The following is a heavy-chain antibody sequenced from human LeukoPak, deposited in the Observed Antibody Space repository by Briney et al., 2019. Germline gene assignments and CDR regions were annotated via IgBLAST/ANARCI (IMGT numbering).Heavy chain of an antibody. CDR1: GGTFSSYA. CDR2: ILPIFGTA. Sequence: SVKVSCKASGGTFSSYAISWVRQAPGQGLEWMGGILPIFGTANYAQKFQGRVTITADESTSTAYMELSSLRSEDTAVYYCARAPCPDFWSGYYTRDYYYYGMDVWGQGTTVTVSS. CDR3: ARAPCPDFWSGYYTRDYYYYGMDV. J-gene: IGHJ6*02. D-gene: IGHD3-3*01. V-gene: IGHV1-69*01.